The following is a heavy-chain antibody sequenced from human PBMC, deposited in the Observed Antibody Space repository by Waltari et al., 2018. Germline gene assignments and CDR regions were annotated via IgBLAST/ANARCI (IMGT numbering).Heavy chain of an antibody. D-gene: IGHD1-26*01. CDR2: VYHGGTT. CDR1: GYSISSGYY. Sequence: QVQLQESGPGLVKPSETLSLTCAVSGYSISSGYYWGWIRQSPGKGLEWIANVYHGGTTNYNPSLKRQVTISVDTSNNPFSLKLRSVTAADTAVYYCARGPPTVGATVDYWGPGILVTVSS. CDR3: ARGPPTVGATVDY. J-gene: IGHJ4*02. V-gene: IGHV4-38-2*01.